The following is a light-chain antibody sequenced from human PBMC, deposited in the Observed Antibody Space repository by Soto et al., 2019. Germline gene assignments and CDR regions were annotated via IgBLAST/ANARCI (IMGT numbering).Light chain of an antibody. J-gene: IGKJ2*01. CDR3: QQSDSYPYT. Sequence: IQMTQSPSSLSVSLGDQVTIHFRASQGITKYLNWYQQKPGKAPKLLVYAASSLQSGVPSRFSGNGSGTDFTLTISSLQPEDFATYYCQQSDSYPYTFGQGTKLEIK. CDR1: QGITKY. V-gene: IGKV1-39*01. CDR2: AAS.